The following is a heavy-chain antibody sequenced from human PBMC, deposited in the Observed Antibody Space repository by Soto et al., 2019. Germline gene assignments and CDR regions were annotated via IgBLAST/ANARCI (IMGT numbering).Heavy chain of an antibody. V-gene: IGHV3-49*03. Sequence: RYLRHSYIASALTLSANAQRWFRQAPGKGLEWVGFIRSKVYGGTTEYAASVKGRFTISRDDSISIAYLQMNSLKTEDTAVYYCTSTIFGVVIPGGYYYGMDVWGQGT. J-gene: IGHJ6*02. CDR3: TSTIFGVVIPGGYYYGMDV. CDR1: ALTLSANA. CDR2: IRSKVYGGTT. D-gene: IGHD3-3*01.